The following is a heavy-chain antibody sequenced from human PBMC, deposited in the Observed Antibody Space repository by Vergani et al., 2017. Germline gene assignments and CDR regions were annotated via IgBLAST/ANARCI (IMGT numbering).Heavy chain of an antibody. CDR1: GYTFTGYY. V-gene: IGHV1-2*02. D-gene: IGHD3-10*01. CDR2: INPNSGGT. J-gene: IGHJ6*03. Sequence: QVQLVQSGAEVKKPGASVKVSCKASGYTFTGYYMHWVRQAPGQGLEWIGWINPNSGGTNYAQKFQGRVTMTRDTYISTAYMELSRLRSDDTAVYYCARKENYGSGCYYNALLYMDVWGKGTTVTVSS. CDR3: ARKENYGSGCYYNALLYMDV.